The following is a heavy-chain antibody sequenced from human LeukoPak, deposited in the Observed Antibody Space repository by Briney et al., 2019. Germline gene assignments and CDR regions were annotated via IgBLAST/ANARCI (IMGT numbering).Heavy chain of an antibody. Sequence: PGGSLRLSCAASGFTLSNNYMSWVRQAPGKGLEWVSVIYSGGTTYYADSVKGRFTISRDNSKNTLYLQMNSLRTEDTAVYYCARAPMTTVTTSDYWGQGTLVTVSS. J-gene: IGHJ4*02. CDR1: GFTLSNNY. V-gene: IGHV3-66*02. CDR3: ARAPMTTVTTSDY. CDR2: IYSGGTT. D-gene: IGHD4-11*01.